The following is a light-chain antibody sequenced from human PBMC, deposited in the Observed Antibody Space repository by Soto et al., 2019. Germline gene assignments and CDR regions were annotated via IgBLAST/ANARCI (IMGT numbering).Light chain of an antibody. CDR2: GAS. V-gene: IGKV3D-15*01. Sequence: VLTESRGTLSLSPGERATLSCRASQSLSSTYLVWYQQRAGQAPRLLIYGASVRATGIPDRFSGSGSGTEFTLTISSLQSEDFALYYCQQYNDWPLTFGQGTKVDI. J-gene: IGKJ1*01. CDR1: QSLSSTY. CDR3: QQYNDWPLT.